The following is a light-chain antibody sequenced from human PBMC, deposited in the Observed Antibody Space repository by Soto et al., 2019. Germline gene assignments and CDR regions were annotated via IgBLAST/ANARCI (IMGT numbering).Light chain of an antibody. V-gene: IGKV3-15*01. CDR1: QSVSSN. Sequence: EIVMTQSPATLSVSPGEKETHSCRASQSVSSNLAWYQQKPGQAPRLLIYGASTRATGIPARFSGSGSGTEFTLTISSLQSEDFAVYYCQQYNNWPPGTFGPGTKVDIK. J-gene: IGKJ3*01. CDR3: QQYNNWPPGT. CDR2: GAS.